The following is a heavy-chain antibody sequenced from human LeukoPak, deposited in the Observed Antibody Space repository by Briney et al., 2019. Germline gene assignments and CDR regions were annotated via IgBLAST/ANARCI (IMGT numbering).Heavy chain of an antibody. Sequence: GGSLRLSCAASGFTFSSYWMSWVRQAPGKGLEWLAVIWFDGSKEYYGDSVKGRFTISRDNSKNTLYLQMNSLRGEDTAVYYCAGGLDWYDYWGQGTLVTVSS. CDR2: IWFDGSKE. V-gene: IGHV3-33*08. D-gene: IGHD3-9*01. CDR1: GFTFSSYW. CDR3: AGGLDWYDY. J-gene: IGHJ4*02.